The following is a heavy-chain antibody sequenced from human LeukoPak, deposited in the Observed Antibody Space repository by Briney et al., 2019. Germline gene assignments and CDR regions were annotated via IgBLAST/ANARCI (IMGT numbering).Heavy chain of an antibody. CDR3: AKDHRDGYGDYAWFDP. CDR2: ISGSGGST. D-gene: IGHD4-17*01. J-gene: IGHJ5*02. V-gene: IGHV3-23*01. Sequence: GGSLKLSCAASGFTVSSNYMTWVRQAPGKGLEWVSAISGSGGSTYYADSVKGRFTISRDNSKNTLYLQMNSLRAEDTAVYYCAKDHRDGYGDYAWFDPWGQGTLVTVSS. CDR1: GFTVSSNY.